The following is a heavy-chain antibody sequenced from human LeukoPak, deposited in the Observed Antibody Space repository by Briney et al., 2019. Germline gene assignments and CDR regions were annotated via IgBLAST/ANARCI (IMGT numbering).Heavy chain of an antibody. CDR2: ISGSGNSI. Sequence: GGSLRLSCAASGFSFNVYAMSWVRQAPGRRLEWISIISGSGNSIYYANSVKGRFTISRDNSKNTVYLQMNSLRAEDTAVYYCARATLGVDYFDYWGQGTLVTVSS. CDR1: GFSFNVYA. V-gene: IGHV3-23*01. CDR3: ARATLGVDYFDY. J-gene: IGHJ4*02. D-gene: IGHD7-27*01.